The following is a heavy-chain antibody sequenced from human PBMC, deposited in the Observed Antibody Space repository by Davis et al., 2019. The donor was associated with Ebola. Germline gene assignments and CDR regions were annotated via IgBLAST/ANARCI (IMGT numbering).Heavy chain of an antibody. CDR3: ARIVGATYFDY. D-gene: IGHD1-26*01. Sequence: SETLSLTCTVSGGSISSGSYYWSWIRQPPGKGLEWIGEINHSGSTNYNPSLKSRVTISVDTSKNQFSLKLSSVTAADTAVYYCARIVGATYFDYWGQGTLVTVSS. CDR1: GGSISSGSYY. V-gene: IGHV4-39*07. CDR2: INHSGST. J-gene: IGHJ4*02.